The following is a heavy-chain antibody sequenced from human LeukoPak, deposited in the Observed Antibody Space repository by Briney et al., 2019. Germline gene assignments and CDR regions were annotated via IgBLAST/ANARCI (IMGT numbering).Heavy chain of an antibody. Sequence: SVKVSCKASGGTFSSYAISWVRQAPGQGLEWMGGIIPIFGTANYAQKFQGRVTMTEDTSTDTAYMELSSLRSEDTAVYYCATVPPWGNWFDPWGQGTLVTVSS. CDR1: GGTFSSYA. CDR2: IIPIFGTA. CDR3: ATVPPWGNWFDP. V-gene: IGHV1-69*06. J-gene: IGHJ5*02. D-gene: IGHD3-16*01.